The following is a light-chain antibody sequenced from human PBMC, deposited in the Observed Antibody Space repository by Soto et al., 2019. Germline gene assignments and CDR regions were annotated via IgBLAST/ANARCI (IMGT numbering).Light chain of an antibody. CDR3: QQSHLSPMT. J-gene: IGKJ1*01. V-gene: IGKV3-20*01. Sequence: EIVLTQSPGTLSLSPGERATLSCRASQSVSSPYLAWYQQKPGQAPRLLIYGASSRATGIPDRFSGSGSGTDFSLTIRRLESEDFAVYYCQQSHLSPMTFGQGTKVEIK. CDR2: GAS. CDR1: QSVSSPY.